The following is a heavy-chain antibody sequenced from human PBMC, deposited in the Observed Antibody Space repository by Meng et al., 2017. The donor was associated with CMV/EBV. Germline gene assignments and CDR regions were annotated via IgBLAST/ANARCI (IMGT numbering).Heavy chain of an antibody. Sequence: HVHLWKYCAEVTPPGASVTSSLKASGYTFTTIGISWVRKAPGQRLEWMGWITAYNGNTNYAQKLKGRVTMTTDTSTSTAYMELRSLRSDDTAVYYCARYFGRSYYYDSSGYFSPPLPLYYWGQGTLVTVSS. CDR2: ITAYNGNT. CDR1: GYTFTTIG. CDR3: ARYFGRSYYYDSSGYFSPPLPLYY. V-gene: IGHV1-18*01. D-gene: IGHD3-22*01. J-gene: IGHJ4*02.